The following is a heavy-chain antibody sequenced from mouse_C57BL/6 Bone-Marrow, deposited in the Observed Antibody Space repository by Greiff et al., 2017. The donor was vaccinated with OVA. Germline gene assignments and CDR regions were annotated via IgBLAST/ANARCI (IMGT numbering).Heavy chain of an antibody. Sequence: DVKLQESGPELVKPGASVKISCKASGYSFTGYYMNWVKQSPEKSLEWIGEINPSTGGTTYNQKFKAKATLTVDKSSSTAYMQLKSLTSEDSAVYYCARTRYYYGSSYWYFDVWGTGTTVTVSS. J-gene: IGHJ1*03. CDR3: ARTRYYYGSSYWYFDV. D-gene: IGHD1-1*01. CDR2: INPSTGGT. V-gene: IGHV1-42*01. CDR1: GYSFTGYY.